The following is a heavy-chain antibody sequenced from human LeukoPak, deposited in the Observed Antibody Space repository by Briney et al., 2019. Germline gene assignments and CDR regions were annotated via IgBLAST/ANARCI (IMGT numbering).Heavy chain of an antibody. CDR3: ARKDSSGYYYARSFDF. D-gene: IGHD3-22*01. V-gene: IGHV4-34*01. CDR1: GGSFSGYY. CDR2: INHSGST. Sequence: SETLSLTCAVYGGSFSGYYWSWIRQPPGKGLEWIGEINHSGSTNYNPSLKSRVTISVDTSKNQFSLKLSSVTAADTAVYYCARKDSSGYYYARSFDFWAQGTLVTVSS. J-gene: IGHJ4*02.